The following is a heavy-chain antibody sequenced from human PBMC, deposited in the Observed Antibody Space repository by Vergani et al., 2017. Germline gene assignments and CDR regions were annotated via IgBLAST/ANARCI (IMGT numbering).Heavy chain of an antibody. D-gene: IGHD2-15*01. CDR1: GFSIDNGYY. CDR3: ARGSCLGGSCYKPLFDY. CDR2: IYRTGRT. V-gene: IGHV4-38-2*01. Sequence: QVQLQESGPGLVKPSETLSLTCAVSGFSIDNGYYWDWIRQPPGKGLEWIGSIYRTGRTHFNPSLKSRVTISVDTSNNHFSLNLTSVTAADTAVYFCARGSCLGGSCYKPLFDYWGQGILVTVSS. J-gene: IGHJ4*02.